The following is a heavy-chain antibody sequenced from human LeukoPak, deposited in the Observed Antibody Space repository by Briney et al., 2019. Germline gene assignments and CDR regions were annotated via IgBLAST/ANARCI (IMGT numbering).Heavy chain of an antibody. CDR3: ARDSFYYDSSGLFDY. D-gene: IGHD3-22*01. V-gene: IGHV4-4*02. CDR1: GGSITNTNY. Sequence: PSGTLSLTCGVSGGSITNTNYWTWVRQPPGKGLEWIGEVNLQGSTNYNPSLMGRVAISVDTSENHISLQLTSVTAADTAVYYCARDSFYYDSSGLFDYWGQGTLVTVSS. CDR2: VNLQGST. J-gene: IGHJ4*02.